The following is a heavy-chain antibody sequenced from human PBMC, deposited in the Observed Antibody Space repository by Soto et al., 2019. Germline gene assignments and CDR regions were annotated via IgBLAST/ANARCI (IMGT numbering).Heavy chain of an antibody. V-gene: IGHV1-18*01. CDR1: GYTFSSYG. CDR3: AREWENKAEPSSGWYDDF. J-gene: IGHJ4*02. D-gene: IGHD6-19*01. Sequence: QVQLVQSGAEVKKPGASVKVSCKASGYTFSSYGISWVRQAPGQGLERMGWISGYSGHTYYAQKFQGRVTMTTDTSTNTVYMELRSLRSDDTAVYYCAREWENKAEPSSGWYDDFCCQGTLVTVAS. CDR2: ISGYSGHT.